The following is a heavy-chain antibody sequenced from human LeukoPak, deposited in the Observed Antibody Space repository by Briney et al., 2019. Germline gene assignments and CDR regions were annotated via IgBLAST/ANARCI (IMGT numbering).Heavy chain of an antibody. Sequence: PGGSLRLSCAASGFTFSSYAMHWVRQAPGKGLEWVAVISYDGSNKYYADSVKGRFTISRDNSKNTLYLQMNSLRAEDTAVYYCAKEHLSVGSWYGGWGQGTLVTVSS. CDR1: GFTFSSYA. CDR3: AKEHLSVGSWYGG. V-gene: IGHV3-30-3*01. CDR2: ISYDGSNK. J-gene: IGHJ4*02. D-gene: IGHD6-13*01.